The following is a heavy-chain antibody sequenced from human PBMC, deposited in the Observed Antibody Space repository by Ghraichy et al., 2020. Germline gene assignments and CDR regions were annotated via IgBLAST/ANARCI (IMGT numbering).Heavy chain of an antibody. CDR3: AREWIAATGRFDY. CDR1: GFTFSSYG. Sequence: GSLRLSCAASGFTFSSYGMHWVRQAPGKGLEGVAVIWYDGSNKYYADSVKGRFTISRDNSKNTLYLQMNSLRAEDTAVYYCAREWIAATGRFDYWGQGTLVTVSS. D-gene: IGHD6-25*01. V-gene: IGHV3-33*01. J-gene: IGHJ4*02. CDR2: IWYDGSNK.